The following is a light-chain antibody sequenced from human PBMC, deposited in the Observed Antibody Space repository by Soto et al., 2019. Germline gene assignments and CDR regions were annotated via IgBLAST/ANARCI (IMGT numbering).Light chain of an antibody. CDR1: QTISSW. V-gene: IGKV1-5*03. CDR3: QHYNSYSEA. Sequence: DIQMTQCPSTLSGSVGDRVTITCGASQTISSWLAWYQQKPGKAPKLLIYKASTLKSGVPSRLSGSGYGTELTLTISSLQPDDFETYYCQHYNSYSEAFGQGTQVDIK. CDR2: KAS. J-gene: IGKJ1*01.